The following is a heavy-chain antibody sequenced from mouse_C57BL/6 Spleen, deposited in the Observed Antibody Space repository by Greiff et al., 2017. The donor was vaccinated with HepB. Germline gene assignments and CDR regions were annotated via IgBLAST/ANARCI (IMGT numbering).Heavy chain of an antibody. V-gene: IGHV1-69*01. Sequence: QVQLQQPGAELVMPGASVKLSCKASGYTFTSYWMHWVKQRPGQGLEWIGEIDPSDSYTNYNQKFKGKSTLTVDKSSSTAYMQLSSLTSEDSAVYYCARWGTAQATRAMDYWGQGTSVTVSS. D-gene: IGHD3-2*02. CDR3: ARWGTAQATRAMDY. CDR2: IDPSDSYT. J-gene: IGHJ4*01. CDR1: GYTFTSYW.